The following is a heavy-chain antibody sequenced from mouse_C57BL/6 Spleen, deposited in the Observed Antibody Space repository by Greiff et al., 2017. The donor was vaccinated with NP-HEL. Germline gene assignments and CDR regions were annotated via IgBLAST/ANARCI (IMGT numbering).Heavy chain of an antibody. D-gene: IGHD2-4*01. CDR1: GFSLTSYG. Sequence: QVQLQQSGPGLVQPSQSLSITCTVSGFSLTSYGVHWVRQSPGKGLEWLGVIWSGGSTDYNAAFISRLSISKDNSKSQVFFKMNSLQADDTAIYYCARGEAYYDYDFDYWGQGTTLTVSS. V-gene: IGHV2-2*01. J-gene: IGHJ2*01. CDR2: IWSGGST. CDR3: ARGEAYYDYDFDY.